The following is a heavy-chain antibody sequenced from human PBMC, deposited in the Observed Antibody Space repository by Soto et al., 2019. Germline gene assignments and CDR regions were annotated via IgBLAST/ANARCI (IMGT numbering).Heavy chain of an antibody. D-gene: IGHD3-3*01. V-gene: IGHV3-23*01. CDR3: AKVYDFWSGYYHFDY. CDR2: ISGSGGST. CDR1: GFTFSSYA. J-gene: IGHJ4*02. Sequence: EVQLLESGGGLVQPGGSLRLSCAASGFTFSSYAMSWVRQAPGKGLEWVAAISGSGGSTYYADSVKGRFTISRDNSKNTLYLQMNSLRAEDTAVYYCAKVYDFWSGYYHFDYWGQGTLVTVSS.